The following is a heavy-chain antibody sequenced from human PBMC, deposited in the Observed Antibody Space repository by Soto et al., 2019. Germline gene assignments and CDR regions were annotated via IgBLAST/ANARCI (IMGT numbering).Heavy chain of an antibody. CDR1: GFTFSSYG. CDR2: ISYDGSNK. CDR3: AKNPFAAYHGEQYYFDY. V-gene: IGHV3-30*18. D-gene: IGHD2-15*01. J-gene: IGHJ4*02. Sequence: GGSLRLSCAASGFTFSSYGMHWVRQAPGKGLEWVAVISYDGSNKYYADSVKGRFTISRDNSKNTLYLQMNSLRAEDTAVYYCAKNPFAAYHGEQYYFDYWGQGTLVTVSS.